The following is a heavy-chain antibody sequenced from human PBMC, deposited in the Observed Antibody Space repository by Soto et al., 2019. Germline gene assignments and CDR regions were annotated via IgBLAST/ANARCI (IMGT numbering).Heavy chain of an antibody. CDR2: IKSKTDGGTT. D-gene: IGHD1-26*01. V-gene: IGHV3-15*01. Sequence: GGSLRLSCAASGFTFSNAWMSWVRQAPGKGLEWVGRIKSKTDGGTTDYAAPVKGRSTISRDDSKNTLYLQMKSMKTEDTAVYHCKTGMEGADNDAFDIWGQRTIVTVSS. J-gene: IGHJ3*02. CDR3: KTGMEGADNDAFDI. CDR1: GFTFSNAW.